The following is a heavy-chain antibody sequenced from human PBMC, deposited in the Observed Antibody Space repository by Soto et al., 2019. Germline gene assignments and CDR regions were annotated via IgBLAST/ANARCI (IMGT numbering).Heavy chain of an antibody. V-gene: IGHV1-3*01. J-gene: IGHJ4*02. D-gene: IGHD1-26*01. CDR2: INAGNGNT. Sequence: ASVKVSCKASGYSFTSYAMHWVRQAPGQRLEWMGWINAGNGNTKYSQKLQDRVTITRDTSASTAYMELSSLRSEDTAIYYCARASVGATPIDFWGQGTLVTVSS. CDR3: ARASVGATPIDF. CDR1: GYSFTSYA.